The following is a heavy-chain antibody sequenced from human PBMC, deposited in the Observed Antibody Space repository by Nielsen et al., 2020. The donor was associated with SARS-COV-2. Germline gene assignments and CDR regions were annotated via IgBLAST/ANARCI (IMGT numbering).Heavy chain of an antibody. Sequence: GESLKISCKGSGYSFTSYWISWVRQMPGKGLEWMGRIDPSDSYTNYSPSFQGHVTISADKSISTAYLQWSSLKASDTAMYYCAREGGTRWHLFDYWGQGTLVTVSS. V-gene: IGHV5-10-1*01. CDR1: GYSFTSYW. CDR3: AREGGTRWHLFDY. CDR2: IDPSDSYT. J-gene: IGHJ4*02. D-gene: IGHD3-16*01.